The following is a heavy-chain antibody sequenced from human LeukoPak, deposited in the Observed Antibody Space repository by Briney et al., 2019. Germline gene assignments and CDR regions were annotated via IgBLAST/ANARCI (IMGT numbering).Heavy chain of an antibody. V-gene: IGHV3-21*01. CDR2: ISSSSSYI. CDR3: ARVLVGATDY. CDR1: GFTFSSYS. Sequence: SGGSLRLSCAASGFTFSSYSMNWVRQAPGKGLEWVSSISSSSSYIYYADSVKGRFTISRDNAKNSLYLQMNSLRAEDTAVYYCARVLVGATDYWGQGTLVTVSS. D-gene: IGHD1-26*01. J-gene: IGHJ4*02.